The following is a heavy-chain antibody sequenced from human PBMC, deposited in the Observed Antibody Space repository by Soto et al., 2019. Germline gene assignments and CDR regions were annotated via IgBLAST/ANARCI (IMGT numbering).Heavy chain of an antibody. D-gene: IGHD2-8*01. CDR3: ARDRILYLEYLDY. CDR2: IKKDGSET. J-gene: IGHJ4*02. V-gene: IGHV3-7*01. Sequence: GGSLRLSCAASGFTFSSYWMSWVRQAPGKGLEWVANIKKDGSETYYADSVKGRFTISRDNAKNTLYLQMNSLRAEDTAVYYCARDRILYLEYLDYWGEATLVTVSS. CDR1: GFTFSSYW.